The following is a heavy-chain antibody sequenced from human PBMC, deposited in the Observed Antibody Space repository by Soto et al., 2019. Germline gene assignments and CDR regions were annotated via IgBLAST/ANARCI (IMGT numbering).Heavy chain of an antibody. CDR3: ARENDMLTGYAFDI. V-gene: IGHV1-69*13. D-gene: IGHD3-9*01. Sequence: SVKVSCKASGNAFSSYAISLVRKAPGQGLWWMGGIIPIFGTANYAQKVQGRVTITADESTSTAYMELRRLRSEDTAVYYCARENDMLTGYAFDIWGQGTMVTVSS. CDR1: GNAFSSYA. J-gene: IGHJ3*02. CDR2: IIPIFGTA.